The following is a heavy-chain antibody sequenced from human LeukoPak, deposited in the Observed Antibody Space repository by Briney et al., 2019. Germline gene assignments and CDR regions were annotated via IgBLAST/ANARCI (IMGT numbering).Heavy chain of an antibody. Sequence: PSETLSLTCTVSGGSINSSSYYWGWIRQPPGKGLEWIGSVYYSGSTHYNPSLKSQVTISVDTSKNHFSLRLSSVTAADTAVYYCARETSTDIAVGYWGQGTLVTVSS. CDR2: VYYSGST. V-gene: IGHV4-39*02. D-gene: IGHD2-15*01. CDR3: ARETSTDIAVGY. J-gene: IGHJ4*02. CDR1: GGSINSSSYY.